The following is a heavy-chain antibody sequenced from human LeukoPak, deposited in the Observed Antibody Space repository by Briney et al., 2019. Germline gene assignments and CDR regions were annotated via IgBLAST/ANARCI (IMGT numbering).Heavy chain of an antibody. CDR1: GGSISSYY. CDR3: ARVVSTWSAFDR. CDR2: VSYSGRT. J-gene: IGHJ3*02. Sequence: PSETLSLTCTVSGGSISSYYWGWIRQPPGKGLEWIGDVSYSGRTSYNPSLSSRLTISIDTSKNHLSLTLDSTTAADTALYYCARVVSTWSAFDRWGQGTMVIVSS. V-gene: IGHV4-59*01. D-gene: IGHD6-13*01.